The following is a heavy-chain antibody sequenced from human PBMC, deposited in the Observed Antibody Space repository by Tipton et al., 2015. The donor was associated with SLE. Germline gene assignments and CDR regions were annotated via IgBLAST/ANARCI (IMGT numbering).Heavy chain of an antibody. Sequence: GLVKPSQTLSLTCAISGDSVSSNSAAWNWIRQSPSRGLEWLGRTYYRSKWINDYALSVKSRIKVNPDTSKNQFSLQLSSVTPEDTAVYYCARDQDIEAFGSTSFDYWGQGTLVTVSS. CDR1: GDSVSSNSAA. J-gene: IGHJ4*02. CDR2: TYYRSKWIN. V-gene: IGHV6-1*01. D-gene: IGHD5-12*01. CDR3: ARDQDIEAFGSTSFDY.